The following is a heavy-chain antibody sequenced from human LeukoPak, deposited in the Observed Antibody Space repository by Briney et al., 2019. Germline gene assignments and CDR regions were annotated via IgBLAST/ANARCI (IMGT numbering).Heavy chain of an antibody. J-gene: IGHJ4*02. Sequence: PSETLSLTCTVSSGSISTYYWSWIRQPAGKGLEWIGRIYTSGSTNYNPSLKSRLTMSVDTSNNQFSLNLSSVTAADTAVYYCARGIYDSSGYRGSYYFDYWGQGTLVTVSS. D-gene: IGHD3-22*01. CDR3: ARGIYDSSGYRGSYYFDY. V-gene: IGHV4-4*07. CDR2: IYTSGST. CDR1: SGSISTYY.